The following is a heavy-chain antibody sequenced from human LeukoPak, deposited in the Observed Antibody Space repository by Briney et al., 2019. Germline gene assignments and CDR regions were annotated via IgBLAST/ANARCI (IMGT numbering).Heavy chain of an antibody. CDR1: GFTFSSYA. V-gene: IGHV3-30-3*01. Sequence: GGSLRLSCAASGFTFSSYAMHWVRQAPGKGLEWVAVISYDGSNKYYADSVKGRFTISRDNSKNTLYLQMNSLRAEDTAVYYCARDSMAAAEPNLPFDYWGQGTLVTVSS. CDR2: ISYDGSNK. CDR3: ARDSMAAAEPNLPFDY. J-gene: IGHJ4*02. D-gene: IGHD6-13*01.